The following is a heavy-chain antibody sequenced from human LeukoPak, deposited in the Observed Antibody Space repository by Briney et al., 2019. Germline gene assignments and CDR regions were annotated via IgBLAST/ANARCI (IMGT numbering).Heavy chain of an antibody. CDR1: GFTFSGSA. CDR2: IRSKANNYPT. V-gene: IGHV3-73*01. CDR3: SYYGISGDGFDV. D-gene: IGHD3-10*01. Sequence: GGSLRLSCGASGFTFSGSAVLWLRQASGKGLEWVGRIRSKANNYPTVYAASVKGRFTISRDDSKNTAYLQMNSLKTEDTAVYYCSYYGISGDGFDVWGQGTMVTVSS. J-gene: IGHJ3*01.